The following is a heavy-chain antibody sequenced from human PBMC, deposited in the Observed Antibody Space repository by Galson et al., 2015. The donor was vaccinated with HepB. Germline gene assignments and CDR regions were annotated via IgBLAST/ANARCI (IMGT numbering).Heavy chain of an antibody. D-gene: IGHD2-8*01. CDR3: AREGGCTNGVCYPDFDY. J-gene: IGHJ4*02. CDR1: GYTFTSYG. CDR2: ISAYNGNT. Sequence: SVKVSCKASGYTFTSYGISWVRQAPGQGLEWMGWISAYNGNTNYAQKLQGRVTMTTDTSTSTAYMELRSLRSDDTAVYYCAREGGCTNGVCYPDFDYWGQGTLVTVSS. V-gene: IGHV1-18*01.